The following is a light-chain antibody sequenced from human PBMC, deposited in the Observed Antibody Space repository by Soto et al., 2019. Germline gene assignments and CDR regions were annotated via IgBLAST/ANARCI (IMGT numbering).Light chain of an antibody. V-gene: IGKV1-9*01. CDR2: EAF. J-gene: IGKJ4*01. Sequence: IQLTQSPSSLSASLGDGVTITCLASQGINSYLAWYQQEPGRVPQLLIYEAFILQSGVPSRFSGSGSGTDFTLTISSLQAEDFATYYCQQTRSYPSTFGGGTKVDI. CDR3: QQTRSYPST. CDR1: QGINSY.